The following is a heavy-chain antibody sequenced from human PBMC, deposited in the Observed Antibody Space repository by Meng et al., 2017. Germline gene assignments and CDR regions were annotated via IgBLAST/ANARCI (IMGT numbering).Heavy chain of an antibody. CDR2: ITPICGTA. CDR3: ASDLPDYYDSSGYPY. J-gene: IGHJ4*02. CDR1: GAHWRSLP. D-gene: IGHD3-22*01. Sequence: QVRLVRLGLEVKKTGPLVKVLSEAFGAHWRSLPIGCVRQAPGPGLEWMGGITPICGTANSAQKFQGRVTITADKSTSTAYMELSSLRSEDTAVYYCASDLPDYYDSSGYPYWGQGTLVTVSS. V-gene: IGHV1-69*06.